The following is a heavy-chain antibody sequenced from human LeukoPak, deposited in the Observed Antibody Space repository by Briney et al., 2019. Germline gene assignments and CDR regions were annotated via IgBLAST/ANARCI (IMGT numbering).Heavy chain of an antibody. CDR1: GGPISSSGYS. CDR3: ARDRAGLGLLDF. J-gene: IGHJ3*01. Sequence: SEILSLTCAVSGGPISSSGYSWTWIRQPPGKGLEWIGYIFQSGSPSYNPSLRSRVTISVDTSRNHFSLELISVTAADTAMYYCARDRAGLGLLDFWGQGTMVTVSS. V-gene: IGHV4-30-2*01. D-gene: IGHD1-26*01. CDR2: IFQSGSP.